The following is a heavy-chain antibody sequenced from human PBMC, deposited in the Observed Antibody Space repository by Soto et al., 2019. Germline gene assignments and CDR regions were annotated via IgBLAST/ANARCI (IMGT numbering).Heavy chain of an antibody. V-gene: IGHV1-2*04. CDR3: ARELQAGDVAGCHFDY. Sequence: ASVKVSCKASGYTFTGYYMHWVRQAPGQGLEWMGWINPNSGGTNYAQKFQGWVTMTRDTSISTAYMELSRLRSDDTAVYYCARELQAGDVAGCHFDYWGQGTLVTVSS. J-gene: IGHJ4*02. CDR2: INPNSGGT. D-gene: IGHD7-27*01. CDR1: GYTFTGYY.